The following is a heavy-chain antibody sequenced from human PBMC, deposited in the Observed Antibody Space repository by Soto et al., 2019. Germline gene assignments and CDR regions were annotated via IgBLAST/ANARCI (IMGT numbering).Heavy chain of an antibody. V-gene: IGHV4-30-4*01. J-gene: IGHJ5*02. CDR2: IYYSGST. D-gene: IGHD6-13*01. Sequence: PSENLSPPWTFPGGSNSNYDYYWGWIRQTPGKGLEWIGNIYYSGSTYYKPSLKSRATISVETSKTQFSLKLSSVTAVYTAVCYWARRDSRPFFISWGQGNLVTAPQ. CDR3: ARRDSRPFFIS. CDR1: GGSNSNYDYY.